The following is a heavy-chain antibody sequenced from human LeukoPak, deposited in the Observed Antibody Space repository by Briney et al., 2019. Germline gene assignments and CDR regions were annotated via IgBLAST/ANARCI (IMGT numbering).Heavy chain of an antibody. J-gene: IGHJ4*02. V-gene: IGHV3-23*01. CDR2: ISGSGGST. CDR1: GFTFSSYA. D-gene: IGHD2/OR15-2a*01. Sequence: PGGSLRLSCAASGFTFSSYAMSWVRQAPGKGPEWVPAISGSGGSTYYAASVKGRFTISRDNSKNTLYLQMNSLRAEDTAVYYCAKDLGFPGKLLYFDYWGQGTLVTVSS. CDR3: AKDLGFPGKLLYFDY.